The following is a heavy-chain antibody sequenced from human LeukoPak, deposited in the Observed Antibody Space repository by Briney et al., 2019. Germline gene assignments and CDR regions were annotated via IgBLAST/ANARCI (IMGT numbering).Heavy chain of an antibody. CDR2: INPSGGST. V-gene: IGHV1-46*01. D-gene: IGHD3-9*01. J-gene: IGHJ4*02. CDR1: GYTFTSYY. CDR3: ARGEYDYDILTGYLDY. Sequence: ASVKVSCKASGYTFTSYYMHWVRQAPGQGLEWMGIINPSGGSTSYAQKFQGGVTMTRDTSTSTVYMELSSLRSEDTAVYYCARGEYDYDILTGYLDYWGQGTLVTVSS.